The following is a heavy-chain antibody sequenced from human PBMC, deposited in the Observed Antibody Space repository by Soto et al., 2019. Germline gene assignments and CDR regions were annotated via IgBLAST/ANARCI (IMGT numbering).Heavy chain of an antibody. CDR2: ISAYNGNT. V-gene: IGHV1-18*01. CDR3: ARVELLWFGSNWFDP. J-gene: IGHJ5*02. Sequence: QVQLVQSGAEVKKPGASVKVSCKASGYTFTSYGISWVRQAPGQGLEWMGRISAYNGNTNYAQKLQGRVTMTTDTSTRTAYMGLSSLRSDDTAVYYCARVELLWFGSNWFDPWGQGTLVTVSS. CDR1: GYTFTSYG. D-gene: IGHD3-10*01.